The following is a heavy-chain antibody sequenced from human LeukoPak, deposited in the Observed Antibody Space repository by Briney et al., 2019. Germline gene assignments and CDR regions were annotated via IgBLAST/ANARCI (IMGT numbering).Heavy chain of an antibody. Sequence: ASVKVSRKASGGTFSSYAISWVRQAPGQGLEWMGRIIPILGIANYAQKFQGRVTITADKSTSTAYMELSSLRSEDTAVYYCAKVAGMAKMEVDVWGQGTTVTVSS. D-gene: IGHD5-24*01. V-gene: IGHV1-69*04. J-gene: IGHJ6*02. CDR3: AKVAGMAKMEVDV. CDR1: GGTFSSYA. CDR2: IIPILGIA.